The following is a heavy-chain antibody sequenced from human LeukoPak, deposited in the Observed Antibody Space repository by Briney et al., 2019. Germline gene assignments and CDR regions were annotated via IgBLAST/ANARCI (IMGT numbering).Heavy chain of an antibody. Sequence: PGGSLRLSCAASGFIFSSYWMSWVRQAPGKGLEWVANIKQDGREKYYVDSVKGRFTISRDNAKNSLYLQMNSLRAEDTAVYYCARYRYNWNLIPYYFDYWGQGTLVTVSS. CDR3: ARYRYNWNLIPYYFDY. CDR2: IKQDGREK. CDR1: GFIFSSYW. D-gene: IGHD1-7*01. V-gene: IGHV3-7*01. J-gene: IGHJ4*02.